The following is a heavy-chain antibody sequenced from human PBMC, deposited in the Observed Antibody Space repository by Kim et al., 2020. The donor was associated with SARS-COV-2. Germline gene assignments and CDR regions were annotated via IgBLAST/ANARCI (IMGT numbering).Heavy chain of an antibody. D-gene: IGHD3-10*01. CDR3: ARDGDYYGSGSGHYGMDV. Sequence: DRFTISRDNAKNTLYLQMNSLRAEDTAVYYCARDGDYYGSGSGHYGMDVWGQGTTVTVSS. V-gene: IGHV3-74*01. J-gene: IGHJ6*02.